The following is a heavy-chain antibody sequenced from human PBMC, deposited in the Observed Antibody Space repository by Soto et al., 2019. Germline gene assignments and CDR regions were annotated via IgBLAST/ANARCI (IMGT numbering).Heavy chain of an antibody. D-gene: IGHD3-3*01. CDR1: GYTFTSYG. V-gene: IGHV1-18*01. Sequence: QVQLVQSGAEVKKPGASVKVSCKASGYTFTSYGISWVRQAPGQGLEWMGWISAYNGNTNYAQKLQGRVTMTTDTSTSTAYMELRSLRSDDTAVYYCAIYHRNYDFWSRVFDYWGQGTLVTVSS. CDR2: ISAYNGNT. J-gene: IGHJ4*02. CDR3: AIYHRNYDFWSRVFDY.